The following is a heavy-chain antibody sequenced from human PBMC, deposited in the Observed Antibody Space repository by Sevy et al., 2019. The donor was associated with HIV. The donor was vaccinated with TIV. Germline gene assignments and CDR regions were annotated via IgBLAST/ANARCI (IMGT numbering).Heavy chain of an antibody. Sequence: GGSLRLSCSASGFTFTTYAMNWVRQAPGKGLEWVSAISGSGGRGYYADSVKGRFTISRDNPKNTVYLQMSSLSAEDTAVYYCAKENDRKPFDPWGQGTLVTVSS. V-gene: IGHV3-23*01. J-gene: IGHJ5*02. CDR2: ISGSGGRG. CDR3: AKENDRKPFDP. CDR1: GFTFTTYA. D-gene: IGHD1-1*01.